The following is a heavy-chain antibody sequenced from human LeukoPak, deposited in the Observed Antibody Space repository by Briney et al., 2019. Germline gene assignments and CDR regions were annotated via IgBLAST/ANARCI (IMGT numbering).Heavy chain of an antibody. CDR2: IFYSGST. D-gene: IGHD7-27*01. Sequence: SETLSLTCTVSGGSTSLYYWSWIRQPPGKRLEWIGCIFYSGSTSYNPSLKSRVTLSVDSSKNQFSLKLGSVTAADTAVYYCARHPGEYDAFDLWGQGTVVAVSS. J-gene: IGHJ3*01. V-gene: IGHV4-59*08. CDR1: GGSTSLYY. CDR3: ARHPGEYDAFDL.